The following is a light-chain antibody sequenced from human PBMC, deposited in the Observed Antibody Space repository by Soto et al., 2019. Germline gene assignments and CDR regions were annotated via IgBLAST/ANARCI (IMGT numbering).Light chain of an antibody. Sequence: IVLTQSPGTLPLSPGERATLACRASQSGSSNYIAWYQQKLGQAPRLLIYGASSRATGIPDRFSGSASGTDFTITISRLEPEDFAVYFCQQYGRSPPFTFGQGNKVEIK. CDR2: GAS. J-gene: IGKJ2*01. CDR3: QQYGRSPPFT. CDR1: QSGSSNY. V-gene: IGKV3-20*01.